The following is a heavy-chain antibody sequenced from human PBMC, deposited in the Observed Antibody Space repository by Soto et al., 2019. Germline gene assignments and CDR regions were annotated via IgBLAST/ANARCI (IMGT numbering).Heavy chain of an antibody. D-gene: IGHD3-3*01. J-gene: IGHJ6*03. CDR2: IIPILGIA. CDR1: GGTFSSYT. CDR3: ARGPDFWSGYPANYYYMDV. V-gene: IGHV1-69*02. Sequence: SVKVSCKASGGTFSSYTISWVRQAPGQGLEWMGRIIPILGIANYAQKFQGRVTITADKSTSTAYMELSSLRSEDTAVYFCARGPDFWSGYPANYYYMDVWGKGTTVTVSS.